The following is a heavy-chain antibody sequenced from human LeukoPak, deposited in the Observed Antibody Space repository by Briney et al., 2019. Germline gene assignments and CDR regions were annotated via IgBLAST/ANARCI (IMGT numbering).Heavy chain of an antibody. CDR1: GFTFSSYA. V-gene: IGHV3-23*01. CDR2: ISGSGGST. CDR3: AKDWALTGYYSPVDY. J-gene: IGHJ4*02. Sequence: GGSLRLSCAASGFTFSSYAKSWVRQAPGKGLEWVSAISGSGGSTYYADSVKGRFTISRDNSKNTLYLQMNSLRAEDTAVYYCAKDWALTGYYSPVDYWGQGTLVTVSS. D-gene: IGHD3-9*01.